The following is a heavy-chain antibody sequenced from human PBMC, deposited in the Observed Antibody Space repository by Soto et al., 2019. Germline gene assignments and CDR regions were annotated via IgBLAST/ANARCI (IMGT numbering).Heavy chain of an antibody. CDR2: ISFDGRNT. CDR1: GFTFNNYG. Sequence: PGGSLRLSCAASGFTFNNYGMHWVRQAPGKGLEWMVVISFDGRNTYYADSVKGRFTISRDNSKNTLYLQMTSLRAEDTAVYYCAKQSGAGSYYNAGSGGHFDYLGQGTLVTV. D-gene: IGHD3-10*01. V-gene: IGHV3-30*18. CDR3: AKQSGAGSYYNAGSGGHFDY. J-gene: IGHJ4*02.